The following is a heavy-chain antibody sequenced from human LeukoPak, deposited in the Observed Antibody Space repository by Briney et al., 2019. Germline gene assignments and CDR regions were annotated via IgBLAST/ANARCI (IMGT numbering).Heavy chain of an antibody. CDR2: IKSKTDGETT. D-gene: IGHD3-10*01. V-gene: IGHV3-15*01. CDR1: GFTFTNAW. CDR3: TTDLGTYYHGSQRLIPIDY. J-gene: IGHJ4*02. Sequence: GGSLRLSCVDSGFTFTNAWMSWVRQAPGKGPEWIGRIKSKTDGETTNYAEPVRGRFTISRDDSKSAVYLQMNSLKIEDTAVYYCTTDLGTYYHGSQRLIPIDYWGQGTLVTVSS.